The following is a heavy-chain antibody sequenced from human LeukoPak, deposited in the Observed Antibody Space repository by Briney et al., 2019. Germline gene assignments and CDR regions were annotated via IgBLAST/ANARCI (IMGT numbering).Heavy chain of an antibody. CDR3: AKETSLGFGESPSFDY. CDR2: IRYDGSNK. V-gene: IGHV3-30*02. CDR1: GFTFSSYG. J-gene: IGHJ4*02. Sequence: HPGGSLRLSCAASGFTFSSYGMHWVRQAPGKGLEWVAFIRYDGSNKYYADSGKGRFTISRDNSKNTLYLQMNSLRAEDTAVYYCAKETSLGFGESPSFDYWGQGTLVTVSS. D-gene: IGHD3-10*01.